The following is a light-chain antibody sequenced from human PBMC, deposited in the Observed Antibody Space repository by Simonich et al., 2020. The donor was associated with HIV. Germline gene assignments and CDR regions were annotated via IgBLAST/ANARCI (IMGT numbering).Light chain of an antibody. CDR1: SSDVGSYDL. CDR2: EGS. V-gene: IGLV2-23*03. Sequence: QSALTQPASVSGSPGQSITISCTGTSSDVGSYDLVSLYQQHPGKAPKLMIYEGSKRPSGVSNRFSGSKSGNTASLTISGLQAEDEADYYCCSYAGSSTFLFGGGTKLTVL. CDR3: CSYAGSSTFL. J-gene: IGLJ2*01.